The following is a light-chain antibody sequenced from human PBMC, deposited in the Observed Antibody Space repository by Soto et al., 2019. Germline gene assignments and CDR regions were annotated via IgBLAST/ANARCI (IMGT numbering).Light chain of an antibody. CDR2: AAS. CDR3: QQSYSTPWT. V-gene: IGKV1-39*01. J-gene: IGKJ1*01. CDR1: QSISSY. Sequence: DIQMTQSPTSLSASVGDRVTITCRASQSISSYLNWYQQKPGKAPKPLIYAASSLQSGVPSRFSGSGSGTDFTLTISSLQPEDFATYYCQQSYSTPWTFGQGTK.